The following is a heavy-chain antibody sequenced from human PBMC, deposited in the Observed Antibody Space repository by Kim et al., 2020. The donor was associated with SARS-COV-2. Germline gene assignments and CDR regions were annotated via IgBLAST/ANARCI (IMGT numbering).Heavy chain of an antibody. J-gene: IGHJ4*02. V-gene: IGHV3-23*01. Sequence: GGSLRLSCAASGFTFSSYAMSWVRQAPGKGLEWVSAISGSGGSTYYADSVKGRFTISRDNSKNTLYLQMNSLRAEDTAVYYCAKDPGGITMVRGVIITSYFDYWGQGTLVTVSS. CDR3: AKDPGGITMVRGVIITSYFDY. D-gene: IGHD3-10*01. CDR1: GFTFSSYA. CDR2: ISGSGGST.